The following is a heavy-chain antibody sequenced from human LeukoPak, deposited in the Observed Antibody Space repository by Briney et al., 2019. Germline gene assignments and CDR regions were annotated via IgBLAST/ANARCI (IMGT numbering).Heavy chain of an antibody. CDR2: IIPIFGIA. Sequence: SVKVSRKASGGTFSSYAISWVGQAPGQGLERMGRIIPIFGIANYAQKFQGRVAITADKSTSTAYMELSSLRSEDTAVYYCARAAYDYGDPILHFDYWGQGTLVTVSS. D-gene: IGHD4-17*01. J-gene: IGHJ4*02. V-gene: IGHV1-69*04. CDR1: GGTFSSYA. CDR3: ARAAYDYGDPILHFDY.